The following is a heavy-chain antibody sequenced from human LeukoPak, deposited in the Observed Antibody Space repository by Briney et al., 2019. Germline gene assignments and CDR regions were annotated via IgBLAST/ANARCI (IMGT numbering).Heavy chain of an antibody. D-gene: IGHD4-11*01. CDR2: IYHSGST. CDR1: GGSFSGYY. CDR3: ARRDYLYYYYMDV. Sequence: SETLSLTCAVYGGSFSGYYWSWIRQPPGKGLEWIGEIYHSGSTNYNPSLKSRVTISVDTSKNQFSLKLSSVTAADTAVYYCARRDYLYYYYMDVWGKGTTVTVSS. V-gene: IGHV4-34*01. J-gene: IGHJ6*03.